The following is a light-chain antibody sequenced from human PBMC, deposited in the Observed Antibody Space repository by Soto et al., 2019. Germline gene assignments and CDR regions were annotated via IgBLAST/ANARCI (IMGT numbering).Light chain of an antibody. CDR2: NNN. V-gene: IGLV1-40*01. Sequence: QSVLTQPPSVSGAPGQRVTISCTGSSSNIGAGYDVHWYQRLPGTATKVLIYNNNNRPSGVPDRFYGSKSGTSASLAITGLQAEDEADYYCQSYDSSLSGSYVFGTGTKLTVL. CDR3: QSYDSSLSGSYV. CDR1: SSNIGAGYD. J-gene: IGLJ1*01.